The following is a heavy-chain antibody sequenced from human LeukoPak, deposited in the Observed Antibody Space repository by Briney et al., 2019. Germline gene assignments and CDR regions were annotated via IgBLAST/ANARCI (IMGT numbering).Heavy chain of an antibody. D-gene: IGHD5-24*01. J-gene: IGHJ4*02. Sequence: SETLSITCTVSRASICSDYWTWIRQPPGKGLERRGYVFNSGNTNYNPSLKSRVTVSADTSKNQFSLKLTSVTAADTAVYYCARGRRITMTSIFDQWGLGTQVTVSS. V-gene: IGHV4-59*01. CDR2: VFNSGNT. CDR1: RASICSDY. CDR3: ARGRRITMTSIFDQ.